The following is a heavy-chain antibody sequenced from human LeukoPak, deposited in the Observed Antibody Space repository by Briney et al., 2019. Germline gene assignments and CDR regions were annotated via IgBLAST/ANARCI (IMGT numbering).Heavy chain of an antibody. Sequence: SETLSLTCSVSGXSISSYYGSWIRQPPGKGLEWMGYIYYSGSTNYNPSLKSRVTISVDTSKNQFSLKLSSVTAADTAVYYCARAGDIRFLEWLLFDGSTTSLLGSFDYWGQGTLVTVSS. V-gene: IGHV4-59*08. D-gene: IGHD3-3*01. CDR2: IYYSGST. CDR1: GXSISSYY. CDR3: ARAGDIRFLEWLLFDGSTTSLLGSFDY. J-gene: IGHJ4*02.